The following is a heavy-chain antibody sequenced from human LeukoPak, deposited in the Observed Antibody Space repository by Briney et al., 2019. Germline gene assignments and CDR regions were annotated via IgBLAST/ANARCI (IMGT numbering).Heavy chain of an antibody. CDR2: VYSSGST. Sequence: SETLSLTCTVSGGSISSGDYYWSWIRQPPGKGLEWIGCVYSSGSTNYNPSLKGRVTISIDTSKNQFSLRLNSVTAADTAVYYCARAGPSSGWYNFDYWGQGTLVTVSS. D-gene: IGHD6-19*01. CDR3: ARAGPSSGWYNFDY. V-gene: IGHV4-61*08. J-gene: IGHJ4*02. CDR1: GGSISSGDYY.